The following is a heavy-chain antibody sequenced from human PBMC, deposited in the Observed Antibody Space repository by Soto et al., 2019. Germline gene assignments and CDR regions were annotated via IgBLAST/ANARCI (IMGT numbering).Heavy chain of an antibody. CDR2: IYRSGSA. J-gene: IGHJ6*02. V-gene: IGHV4-30-2*01. CDR3: AVSGRGGLDV. D-gene: IGHD3-10*01. CDR1: GGSINSGGYS. Sequence: QLQLQESGSGLVKPSQKLSLTCTVSGGSINSGGYSWSWIRQPPGKGLEWIGYIYRSGSAYYSPSLQNRVTIYVDTSKHHFSLNLTSVTAADTAVYYCAVSGRGGLDVWGQGTTVTVSS.